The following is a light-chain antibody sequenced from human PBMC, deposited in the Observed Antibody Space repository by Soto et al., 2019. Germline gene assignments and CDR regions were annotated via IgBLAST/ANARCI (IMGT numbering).Light chain of an antibody. Sequence: VLLTQSPAAVSLSPAERATLSGRASLNVSVYLYCYQHTHCNPPLLLLAAASIRATGLPASFSGSGSGTDFTLLISSVGPEDFAVYYCHQRQYWPPIPFGKGTRLEIK. CDR1: LNVSVY. CDR2: AAS. CDR3: HQRQYWPPIP. J-gene: IGKJ5*01. V-gene: IGKV3-11*01.